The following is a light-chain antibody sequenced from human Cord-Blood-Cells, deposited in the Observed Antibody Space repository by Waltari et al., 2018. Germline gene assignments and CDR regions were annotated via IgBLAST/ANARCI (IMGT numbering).Light chain of an antibody. J-gene: IGKJ3*01. Sequence: IQLTQSPSSLSASVGDRVTITCRASQGISSYLAWYQQKPGKAPKILIYAASTLQSGVTSRVSGSGSGTDFPRTISSLQPEDFATYSCQQLNSYTRLFGPGTKVDIK. CDR2: AAS. V-gene: IGKV1-9*01. CDR3: QQLNSYTRL. CDR1: QGISSY.